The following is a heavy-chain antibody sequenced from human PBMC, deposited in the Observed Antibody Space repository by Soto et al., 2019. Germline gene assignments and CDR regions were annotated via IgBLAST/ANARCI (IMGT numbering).Heavy chain of an antibody. J-gene: IGHJ2*01. CDR1: GGSISSYY. V-gene: IGHV4-59*01. CDR2: IYYSGST. CDR3: ARGGVGATIYWYFAL. Sequence: QVQLQESGPGLVKPSETLSLTCTVSGGSISSYYWSWIRQPPGKGLEWIGYIYYSGSTNYNPSLKSRVTISVYTSKNQFSLKLSSVTAAATAVYYCARGGVGATIYWYFALWGRGTLVTVSS. D-gene: IGHD1-26*01.